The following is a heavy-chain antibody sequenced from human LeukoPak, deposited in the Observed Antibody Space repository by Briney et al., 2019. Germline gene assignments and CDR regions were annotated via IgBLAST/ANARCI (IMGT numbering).Heavy chain of an antibody. V-gene: IGHV3-74*01. J-gene: IGHJ4*02. Sequence: GGSLRLSCAASGFTFSSYSMNWVRQAPGEGLVWVSRIKDDGTETEYADSVKGRFTISRDNAKSILYLQMNSLRGEDMAIYHCARQDILTAYYGVDSWGQGTLVTVSS. CDR1: GFTFSSYS. CDR2: IKDDGTET. D-gene: IGHD3-9*01. CDR3: ARQDILTAYYGVDS.